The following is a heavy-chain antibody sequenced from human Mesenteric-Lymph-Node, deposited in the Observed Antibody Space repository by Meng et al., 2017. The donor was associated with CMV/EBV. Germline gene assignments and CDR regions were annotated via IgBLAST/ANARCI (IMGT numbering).Heavy chain of an antibody. D-gene: IGHD3-16*01. CDR3: VVGYDSRKVAY. Sequence: GESLKISCAASGLSVSGNYMNWVRQAPGKGLEWVSIIYNSGSTYYADSVKGRFTISRDNSMNTLYLQMSSLRAEDTAIYYCVVGYDSRKVAYWGQGTLVTVSS. J-gene: IGHJ4*02. CDR1: GLSVSGNY. CDR2: IYNSGST. V-gene: IGHV3-53*01.